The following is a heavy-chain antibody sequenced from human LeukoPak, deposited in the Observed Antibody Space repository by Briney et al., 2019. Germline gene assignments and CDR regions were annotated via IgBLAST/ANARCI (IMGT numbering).Heavy chain of an antibody. J-gene: IGHJ5*02. CDR2: IKQDGSEK. CDR3: ARQRRGYYDSSGYSYNWFDP. D-gene: IGHD3-22*01. V-gene: IGHV3-7*01. Sequence: PGGSLRLSCVASGFTFSSYAMSWVRQAPGKGLEWVANIKQDGSEKYYVDSVKGRFTISRDNAKNSLYLQMNSLRAEDTAVYYCARQRRGYYDSSGYSYNWFDPWGQGTLVTVSS. CDR1: GFTFSSYA.